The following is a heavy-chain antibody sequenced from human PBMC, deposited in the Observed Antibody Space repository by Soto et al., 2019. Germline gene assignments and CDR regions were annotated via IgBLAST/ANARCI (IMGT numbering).Heavy chain of an antibody. Sequence: GASVKVSCKASGYTFTSYDINWVRQATGQGLEWMGWMNPNSGNTGYAQKFQGRVTMTRNTSISTAYMELSSLRSADTAVYYCARGLTYYDFWSGYLAFPYYYSYMDVWGKGTTVTVPS. D-gene: IGHD3-3*01. CDR1: GYTFTSYD. CDR3: ARGLTYYDFWSGYLAFPYYYSYMDV. V-gene: IGHV1-8*01. J-gene: IGHJ6*03. CDR2: MNPNSGNT.